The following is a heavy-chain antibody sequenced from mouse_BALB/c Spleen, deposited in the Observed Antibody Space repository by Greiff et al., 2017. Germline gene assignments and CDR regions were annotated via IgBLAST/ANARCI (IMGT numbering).Heavy chain of an antibody. V-gene: IGHV1-77*01. CDR3: AREGTTGYAMDY. D-gene: IGHD1-1*01. Sequence: VQLQQSGAELARPGASVKLSCKASGYTFTDYYINWVKQRTGQGLEWIGEIYPGSGNTYYNEKFKGKATLTADKSSSTAYMQLSSLTSEDSAVYFCAREGTTGYAMDYWGQGTSVTVSS. CDR1: GYTFTDYY. CDR2: IYPGSGNT. J-gene: IGHJ4*01.